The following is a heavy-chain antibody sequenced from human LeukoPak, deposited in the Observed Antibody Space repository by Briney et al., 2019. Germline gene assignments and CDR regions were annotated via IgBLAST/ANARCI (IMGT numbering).Heavy chain of an antibody. CDR1: GFIFSDYY. V-gene: IGHV3-11*01. J-gene: IGHJ4*02. Sequence: GGSLRLSCAASGFIFSDYYMSWFRQVPGKGLEWIAYTSFSGRTIYYADSVKGRFTISRDNAKNSLFLQMNSLRAEDAALYYCARGALTYYYDSWGQGTLVTVSS. CDR3: ARGALTYYYDS. D-gene: IGHD4/OR15-4a*01. CDR2: TSFSGRTI.